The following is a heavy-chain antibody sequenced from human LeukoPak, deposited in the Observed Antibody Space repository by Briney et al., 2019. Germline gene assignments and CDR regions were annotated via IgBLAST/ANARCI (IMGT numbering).Heavy chain of an antibody. V-gene: IGHV3-43D*04. CDR1: GFTFSSYA. J-gene: IGHJ6*03. Sequence: PGGSLRLSCAASGFTFSSYAMHWVRQAPGKGLEWVALIVWDGESTYYAASVRGRFIISRDNSDNSLYLQMNNLKAEDTAIYYCAKDGSRGYSSTGYYMDAWGKGTTVIVSS. CDR2: IVWDGEST. D-gene: IGHD6-19*01. CDR3: AKDGSRGYSSTGYYMDA.